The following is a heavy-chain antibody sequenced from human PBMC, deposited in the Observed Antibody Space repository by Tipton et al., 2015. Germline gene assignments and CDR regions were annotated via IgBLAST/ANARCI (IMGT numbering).Heavy chain of an antibody. CDR2: ISFNSATE. V-gene: IGHV3-9*01. D-gene: IGHD3-16*01. CDR3: AKDGARYDYVWGSSCPRWFDP. CDR1: GFTFDDFA. J-gene: IGHJ5*02. Sequence: SLRLSCAASGFTFDDFAMHWVRQAPGKGLEWVSGISFNSATEGYADSVKGRFTISRDNSKNTLYLQMNSLRAEDTAVYYCAKDGARYDYVWGSSCPRWFDPWGQGTLVTVSS.